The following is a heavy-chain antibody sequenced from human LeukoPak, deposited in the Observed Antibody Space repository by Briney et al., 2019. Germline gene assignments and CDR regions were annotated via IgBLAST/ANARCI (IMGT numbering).Heavy chain of an antibody. V-gene: IGHV3-30*18. CDR1: GFTFSSYG. D-gene: IGHD1-14*01. CDR2: ISYDGSNK. Sequence: GGSLRLSRAASGFTFSSYGMHWVRQAPGKGLEWVAVISYDGSNKYYADSVKGRFTISRDNSKNTLYLQMNSLRAEDTAVYYCAKLTGLIGDYWGQGTLVTVSS. J-gene: IGHJ4*02. CDR3: AKLTGLIGDY.